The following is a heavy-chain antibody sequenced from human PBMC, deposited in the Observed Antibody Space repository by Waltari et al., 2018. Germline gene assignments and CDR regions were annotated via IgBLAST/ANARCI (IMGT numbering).Heavy chain of an antibody. V-gene: IGHV3-30*01. CDR3: AGEGYSSSSSVY. CDR1: GFTFSSYA. CDR2: ISYDGSNK. D-gene: IGHD6-6*01. J-gene: IGHJ4*02. Sequence: QVQLVESGGGVVQPGRSLRLSCAASGFTFSSYAMHWVRQAPGKGLEWVAVISYDGSNKYYADSVKGRFTISRDNSKNTLYLQMNSLRAEDTAVYYCAGEGYSSSSSVYWGQGTLVTVSS.